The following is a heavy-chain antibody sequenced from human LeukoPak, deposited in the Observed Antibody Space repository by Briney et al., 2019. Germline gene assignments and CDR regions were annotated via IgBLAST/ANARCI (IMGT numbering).Heavy chain of an antibody. Sequence: GGSLRLSCAASGFTFSSYAMSWIRQAPGKGLEWVSAISGGGGSKYYADSVKGRFSISRDSSKNTLYLQMNSLRAEDTAVYHCAKDHPMGPFSQHWGQGTLVTVSS. V-gene: IGHV3-23*01. CDR1: GFTFSSYA. CDR3: AKDHPMGPFSQH. J-gene: IGHJ1*01. CDR2: ISGGGGSK. D-gene: IGHD3-10*01.